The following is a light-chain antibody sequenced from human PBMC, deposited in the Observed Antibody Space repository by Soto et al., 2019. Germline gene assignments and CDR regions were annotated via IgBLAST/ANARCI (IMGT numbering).Light chain of an antibody. CDR3: QQYYSYPLT. CDR1: QGISSY. Sequence: AIRMTQSPSSFSASTGDRVTITCRASQGISSYLAWYQQKPGKAPKLLIYAASTLQSGVPSRFSGSGSGTDFTLTIGFLQSEDFATDYCQQYYSYPLTFGGGTKVEIK. V-gene: IGKV1-8*01. CDR2: AAS. J-gene: IGKJ4*01.